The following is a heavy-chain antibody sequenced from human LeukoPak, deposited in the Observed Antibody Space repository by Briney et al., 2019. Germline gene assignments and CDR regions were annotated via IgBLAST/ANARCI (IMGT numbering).Heavy chain of an antibody. Sequence: GGSLRLSCAASGFTFSSHWMTWVRQAPGKGLEWVSSISSSSSYIYYADSVKGRFTISRDNAKNSLYLQMNSLRAEDTAVYYCARDRSYYDFWSGPTNFDYWGQGTLVTVSS. CDR3: ARDRSYYDFWSGPTNFDY. CDR2: ISSSSSYI. V-gene: IGHV3-21*01. J-gene: IGHJ4*02. CDR1: GFTFSSHW. D-gene: IGHD3-3*01.